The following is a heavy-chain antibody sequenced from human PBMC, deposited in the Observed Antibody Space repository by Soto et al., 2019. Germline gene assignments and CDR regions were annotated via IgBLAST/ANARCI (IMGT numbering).Heavy chain of an antibody. D-gene: IGHD3-10*01. CDR2: IYHSGST. Sequence: HLQLQESGSGLVKPSQTLSLTCAVSGGSISSGGYSWSWIRQPPGKGLEWIGYIYHSGSTYYNPSLKSRVTISVDRSKNQFSLKLSSVTAADTAVYYCARENNVLPGGYFDYWGQGTLVTVSS. CDR3: ARENNVLPGGYFDY. V-gene: IGHV4-30-2*01. J-gene: IGHJ4*02. CDR1: GGSISSGGYS.